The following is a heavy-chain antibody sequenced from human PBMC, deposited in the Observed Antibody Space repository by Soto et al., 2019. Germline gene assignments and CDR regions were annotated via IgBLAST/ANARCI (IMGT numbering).Heavy chain of an antibody. V-gene: IGHV3-23*01. J-gene: IGHJ4*02. CDR1: VFTFSSYA. D-gene: IGHD3-22*01. CDR3: AKDASVVVTFDY. Sequence: GWSLRLSCSASVFTFSSYAVSWCRQAPGKGLEWVSAISGSGGSTYYADSVKGRFTISRDNSKNTLYLQMNSLRAEDTAVYYCAKDASVVVTFDYWGQGTLVTVSS. CDR2: ISGSGGST.